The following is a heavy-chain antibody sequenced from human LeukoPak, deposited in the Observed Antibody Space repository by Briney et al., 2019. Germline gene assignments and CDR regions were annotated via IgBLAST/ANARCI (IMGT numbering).Heavy chain of an antibody. V-gene: IGHV3-74*01. CDR2: INSDGSST. Sequence: GGSLRLSCAASGFTFSNYWMHWVRQAPGKGLVWVSRINSDGSSTTYADSVKGRFTISRDNAKNTLYLQMNSLRAEDTAVYYCARGGSYSYNWFDPWGQGTLLTVSS. J-gene: IGHJ5*02. D-gene: IGHD1-26*01. CDR3: ARGGSYSYNWFDP. CDR1: GFTFSNYW.